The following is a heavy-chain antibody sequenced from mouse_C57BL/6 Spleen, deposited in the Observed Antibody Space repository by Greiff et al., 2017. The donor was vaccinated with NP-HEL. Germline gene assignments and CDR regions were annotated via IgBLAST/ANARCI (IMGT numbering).Heavy chain of an antibody. Sequence: VQLQQSGAELVRPGASVTLSCKASGYTFTDYEMHWVKQTPVHGLEWIGAIDPETGGTAYNQKFKGKAILTADKSSSTAYMELRSLTSEDSAVYYCTRRMRLRGRHAMDYWGQGTSVTVSS. CDR3: TRRMRLRGRHAMDY. V-gene: IGHV1-15*01. CDR2: IDPETGGT. D-gene: IGHD2-4*01. CDR1: GYTFTDYE. J-gene: IGHJ4*01.